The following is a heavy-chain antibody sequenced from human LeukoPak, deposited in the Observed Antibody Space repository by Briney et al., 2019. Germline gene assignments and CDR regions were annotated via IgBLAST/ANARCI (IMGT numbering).Heavy chain of an antibody. CDR3: ARDVKHAFDI. V-gene: IGHV1-18*01. Sequence: ASVKVSCKASGYTFVNFGLIWVRQAPGQGLEWMGWISAYNGNTNYAQKLQGRVTMTTDTSTSTAYMELRSLRSDDTAVYYCARDVKHAFDIWGQGTMVTVSS. CDR1: GYTFVNFG. CDR2: ISAYNGNT. J-gene: IGHJ3*02.